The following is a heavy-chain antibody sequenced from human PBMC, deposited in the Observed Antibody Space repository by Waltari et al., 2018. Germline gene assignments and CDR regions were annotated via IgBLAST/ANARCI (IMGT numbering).Heavy chain of an antibody. CDR3: ARDEVVVAGVPHDY. D-gene: IGHD2-15*01. Sequence: EVHLVESGGGLVQPGGSLTLACASSGFDFNTYILNWVRQAPGKGLEWLSYISSSSQTTYYADSVRGRFTISRDNAQNSLYLHMNSLRAEDTAVYYCARDEVVVAGVPHDYWGQGTLVTVSS. V-gene: IGHV3-48*04. CDR2: ISSSSQTT. CDR1: GFDFNTYI. J-gene: IGHJ4*02.